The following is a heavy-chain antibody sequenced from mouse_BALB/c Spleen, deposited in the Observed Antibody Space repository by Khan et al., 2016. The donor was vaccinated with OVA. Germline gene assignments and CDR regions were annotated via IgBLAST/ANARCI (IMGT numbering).Heavy chain of an antibody. D-gene: IGHD2-14*01. Sequence: QVQLKESGAELAKPGASVKMSCKASGYTFTTYCIHWVKQRPGQGLEWIGVINPYSGYTYYNQTFNDKATLTIGKSSSTAYMQLSSLTSEDSAVYYCARDRIDYWGQGTTLTVSS. CDR3: ARDRIDY. J-gene: IGHJ2*01. CDR1: GYTFTTYC. V-gene: IGHV1-7*01. CDR2: INPYSGYT.